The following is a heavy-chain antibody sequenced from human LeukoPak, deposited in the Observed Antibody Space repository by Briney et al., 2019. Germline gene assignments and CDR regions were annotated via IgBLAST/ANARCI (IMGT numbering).Heavy chain of an antibody. CDR3: VCADYGFWSTTAFDI. Sequence: ASVKVSCKASGYTFTSYDINWVRQSTGQGLEWMGWMNPNSGNTGYAQKFQGRVTITRNTSISTAYMELSSLRSEDTAVYYCVCADYGFWSTTAFDIWGQGTMVTVSS. V-gene: IGHV1-8*03. D-gene: IGHD3-3*01. J-gene: IGHJ3*02. CDR2: MNPNSGNT. CDR1: GYTFTSYD.